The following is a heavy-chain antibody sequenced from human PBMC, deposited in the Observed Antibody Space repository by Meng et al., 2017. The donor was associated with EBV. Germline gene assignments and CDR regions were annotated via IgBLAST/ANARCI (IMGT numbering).Heavy chain of an antibody. CDR2: IIPMCSAP. V-gene: IGHV1-69*01. J-gene: IGHJ4*02. Sequence: CGAEVERAGGSVKVACKESGGPFSSEAVRWVRQVPRQGLEWLGGIIPMCSAPHYAEKFQDRVTITAKEYTRTHYMELSSMRSDDAASYYCASESGRGFTPGFWGKGTLVTVSS. D-gene: IGHD3-10*01. CDR3: ASESGRGFTPGF. CDR1: GGPFSSEA.